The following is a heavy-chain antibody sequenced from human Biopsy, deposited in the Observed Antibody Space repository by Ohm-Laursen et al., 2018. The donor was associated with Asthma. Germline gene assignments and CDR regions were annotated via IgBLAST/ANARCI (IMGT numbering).Heavy chain of an antibody. D-gene: IGHD3-16*01. Sequence: TLSLTWTVSGGSISSGAYYWSWVRQPPGKGLEWIGYIYYIGSTYYNPPLKSRVAISLDTSKNQFSLKLSSVTAADTAVYFCARRGGVRRYFDYWGQGTLVTVSS. CDR1: GGSISSGAYY. CDR2: IYYIGST. V-gene: IGHV4-30-4*01. J-gene: IGHJ4*02. CDR3: ARRGGVRRYFDY.